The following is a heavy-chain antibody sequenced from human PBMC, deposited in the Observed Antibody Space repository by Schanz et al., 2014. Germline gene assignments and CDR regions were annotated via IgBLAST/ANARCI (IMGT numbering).Heavy chain of an antibody. CDR2: IYYSGNT. J-gene: IGHJ4*02. V-gene: IGHV4-39*01. Sequence: QLQLQESGPGLVKPSETLSLTCSVSGASISSTTYYWGWVRQPPGKGLEWIGNIYYSGNTYYNPSLGGRFTVSIDASRHHFSLTRTLVTAADTAVYYCARHHDFWSGPDGRYLDLWGQGTLVTVSS. D-gene: IGHD3-3*01. CDR1: GASISSTTYY. CDR3: ARHHDFWSGPDGRYLDL.